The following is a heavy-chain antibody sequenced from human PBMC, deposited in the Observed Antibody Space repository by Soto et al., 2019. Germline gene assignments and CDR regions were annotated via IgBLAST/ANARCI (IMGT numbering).Heavy chain of an antibody. Sequence: QVQLVESGGGLVKPGGSLRLSCAASGFTFSDYYMSWIRQAPGKGLEWVSYISSSGSTIYYADSVKGQFTISRDNAKNSLYLQTNSLRAEGTAVYYGARDPREYYFHYWGPGTLVTVSS. CDR2: ISSSGSTI. V-gene: IGHV3-11*01. CDR3: ARDPREYYFHY. CDR1: GFTFSDYY. J-gene: IGHJ4*02.